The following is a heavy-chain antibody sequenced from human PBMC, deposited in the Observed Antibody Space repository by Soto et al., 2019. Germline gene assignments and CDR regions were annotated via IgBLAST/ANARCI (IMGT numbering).Heavy chain of an antibody. V-gene: IGHV3-11*01. CDR2: ISSSGSTI. D-gene: IGHD2-15*01. CDR1: GFTFSDYY. CDR3: AREMGARVSGGSSVLLGAFDI. Sequence: GGSLRLSCAASGFTFSDYYMSWIRQAPGKGLEWVSYISSSGSTIYYADSVKGRFTISRDNAKNSRYLQMNSLRAEDTAVYYCAREMGARVSGGSSVLLGAFDIWGQGTMVTVSS. J-gene: IGHJ3*02.